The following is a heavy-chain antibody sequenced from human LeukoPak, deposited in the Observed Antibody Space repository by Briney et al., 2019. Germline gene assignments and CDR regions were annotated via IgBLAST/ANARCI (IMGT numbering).Heavy chain of an antibody. Sequence: KTSETLSLTCTVSGGSISSSSYYWGWIRQPPGKGLEWIGSIYYSGSTYYNPSLKSRVTISVDTSKNQFSLKLSSVTAADTAVYYCARRALVGATYDYWGQGTLVTASS. CDR1: GGSISSSSYY. D-gene: IGHD1-26*01. CDR3: ARRALVGATYDY. CDR2: IYYSGST. J-gene: IGHJ4*02. V-gene: IGHV4-39*01.